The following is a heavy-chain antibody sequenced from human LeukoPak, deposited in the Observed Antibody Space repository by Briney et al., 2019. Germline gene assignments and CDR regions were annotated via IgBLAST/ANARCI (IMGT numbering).Heavy chain of an antibody. CDR2: ISSSSSYI. J-gene: IGHJ5*02. Sequence: GGSLRLSCAASGFTFSSYSMNWVRQAPGKGLEWVSSISSSSSYIYYADSVKGRFTISRDNAKNSLYLQMNDLRAEDTAAYYCARGATDTTRWFGPWGQGTLVTVSS. CDR3: ARGATDTTRWFGP. CDR1: GFTFSSYS. D-gene: IGHD1-26*01. V-gene: IGHV3-21*01.